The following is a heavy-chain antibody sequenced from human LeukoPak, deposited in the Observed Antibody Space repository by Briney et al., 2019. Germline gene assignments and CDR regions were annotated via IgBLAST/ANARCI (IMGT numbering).Heavy chain of an antibody. Sequence: GGSLRLSCAASGFTFSSYAMHWVRQAPGKGLEWVAVISYDGSNKYYADSVKGRFTISRDNSKNTLYLQMNSLRAEDTAVYYCAKDGEGTGWRELDFDYWGQGTLVTVSS. J-gene: IGHJ4*02. CDR1: GFTFSSYA. V-gene: IGHV3-30-3*01. D-gene: IGHD1-26*01. CDR2: ISYDGSNK. CDR3: AKDGEGTGWRELDFDY.